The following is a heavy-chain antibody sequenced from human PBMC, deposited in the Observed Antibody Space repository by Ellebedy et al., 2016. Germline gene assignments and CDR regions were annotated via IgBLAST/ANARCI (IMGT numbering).Heavy chain of an antibody. CDR3: ARGWGSGSDY. CDR2: INHSGST. CDR1: GGSFSGYY. Sequence: SETLSLXXAVYGGSFSGYYWSWIRQPPGKGLEWIGEINHSGSTNYNPSLKSRVTISVDTSKNQFSLKLSSVTAADTAVYYCARGWGSGSDYWGQGTLVTVSS. J-gene: IGHJ4*02. D-gene: IGHD3-16*01. V-gene: IGHV4-34*01.